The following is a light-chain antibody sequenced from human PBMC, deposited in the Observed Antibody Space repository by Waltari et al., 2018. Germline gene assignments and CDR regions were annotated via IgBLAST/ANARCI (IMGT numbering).Light chain of an antibody. Sequence: SALTPPASVSGSPGQSITISCTGTSSDVGGYNCVSWFQQYPGKAPKLIMYDVSHRPSGVSIRFSGSKSGDTASLTISGLQADDEADYHCISYSSSATGHVIIGGGTKLTVL. J-gene: IGLJ2*01. CDR3: ISYSSSATGHVI. V-gene: IGLV2-14*03. CDR1: SSDVGGYNC. CDR2: DVS.